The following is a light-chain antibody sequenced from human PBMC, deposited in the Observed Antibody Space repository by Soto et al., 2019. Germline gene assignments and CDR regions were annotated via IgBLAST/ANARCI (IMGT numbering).Light chain of an antibody. J-gene: IGKJ1*01. Sequence: IVMTQSAATLSVYPGERATLSCRASQSVSSKLAWYQQKPGQGPRLLIYGASTRATGIPARFSGSGSGTEFTLTISSLQSEDFAVYYCQHYSTWLWTFGQGTKVEIK. V-gene: IGKV3-15*01. CDR3: QHYSTWLWT. CDR2: GAS. CDR1: QSVSSK.